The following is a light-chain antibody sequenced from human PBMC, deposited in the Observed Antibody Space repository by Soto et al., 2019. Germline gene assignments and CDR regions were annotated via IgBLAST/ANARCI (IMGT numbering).Light chain of an antibody. J-gene: IGKJ2*01. CDR2: GAS. Sequence: EIGMTQSPATLSVSPGERATLSCRASQSVTSKLAWYQQRPGQAPRLLIYGASTRATGIPARFSGSGSGTEFTLTISSLQSEDFAVYYCRQYNNWPPYTFGQGTKVDNK. CDR3: RQYNNWPPYT. CDR1: QSVTSK. V-gene: IGKV3-15*01.